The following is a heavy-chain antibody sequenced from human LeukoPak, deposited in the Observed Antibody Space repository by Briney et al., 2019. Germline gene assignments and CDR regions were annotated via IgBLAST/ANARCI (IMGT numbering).Heavy chain of an antibody. D-gene: IGHD2-2*01. V-gene: IGHV3-7*03. CDR2: IKQDGSEK. Sequence: GSLRLSCAASGFTFSSYWMSWVRQAPGKGLEWVANIKQDGSEKYYVDSVKGRFTISRDNAKNSLYLQMDSLRAEDTAVYYCARVLCSSTSCYHYYYYYMDVWGKGTTVTVSS. CDR1: GFTFSSYW. J-gene: IGHJ6*03. CDR3: ARVLCSSTSCYHYYYYYMDV.